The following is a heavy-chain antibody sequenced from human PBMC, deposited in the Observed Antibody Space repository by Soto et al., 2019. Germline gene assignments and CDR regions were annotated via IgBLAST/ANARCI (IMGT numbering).Heavy chain of an antibody. CDR1: GFTFSSYA. Sequence: GGSLRLSCTASGFTFSSYAMSWVRQAPGKGLEWVSAISGSGGSTYYADSVKGRFTISRDNSKTTLYLQMNSLRAEDTAVYYCAKVLSYGSGSYSTIDYWGQGTLVTVSS. J-gene: IGHJ4*02. CDR2: ISGSGGST. V-gene: IGHV3-23*01. D-gene: IGHD3-10*01. CDR3: AKVLSYGSGSYSTIDY.